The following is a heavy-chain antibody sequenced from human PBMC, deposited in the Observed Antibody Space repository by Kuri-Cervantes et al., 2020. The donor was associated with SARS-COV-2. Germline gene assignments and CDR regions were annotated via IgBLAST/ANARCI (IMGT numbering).Heavy chain of an antibody. CDR2: ISSSSSYI. D-gene: IGHD1-26*01. CDR3: ARVLLVGAKAFDI. J-gene: IGHJ3*02. CDR1: GFTFSGYS. V-gene: IGHV3-21*01. Sequence: GGSLRLSCAASGFTFSGYSMNWVRQAPGKGLEWVSSISSSSSYIYYADSVKGRFTISRDNAKNSLYLQMNSLRAEDTAVYYCARVLLVGAKAFDIWGQGTMVTVSS.